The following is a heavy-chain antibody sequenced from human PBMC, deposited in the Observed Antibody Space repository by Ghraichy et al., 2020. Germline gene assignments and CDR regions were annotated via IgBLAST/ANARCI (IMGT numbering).Heavy chain of an antibody. CDR2: ISYDGSDK. CDR3: AKGAGELHYYYFGLDV. D-gene: IGHD1-26*01. V-gene: IGHV3-30*18. Sequence: GGSLRLSCAASGFTFSSYGMHWVRQAPGKGLEWVTVISYDGSDKFYADSVKGRFTISRDNSKNTLYLQMNSLRAEDTAVYSCAKGAGELHYYYFGLDVWGQGTTVTVSS. CDR1: GFTFSSYG. J-gene: IGHJ6*02.